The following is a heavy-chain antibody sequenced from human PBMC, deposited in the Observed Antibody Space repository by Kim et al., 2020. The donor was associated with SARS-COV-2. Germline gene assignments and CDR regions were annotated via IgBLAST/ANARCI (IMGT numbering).Heavy chain of an antibody. V-gene: IGHV1-3*01. CDR2: NT. D-gene: IGHD3-16*01. Sequence: NTKYSQKFQGRVTITRDTSASQAYMELSSLRSEDTAVDYCAGGGRGAFDYWGQGTLVTVSS. J-gene: IGHJ4*02. CDR3: AGGGRGAFDY.